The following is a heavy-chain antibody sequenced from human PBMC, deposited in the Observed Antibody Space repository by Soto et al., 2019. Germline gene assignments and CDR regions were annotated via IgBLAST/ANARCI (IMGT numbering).Heavy chain of an antibody. CDR2: ISSSGSTI. J-gene: IGHJ5*02. Sequence: PGGSLRLSCAASGFTFSSYEMNWVRQAPGKGLEWVSYISSSGSTIYYADSVKGRFTISRDNAKNSLYLQMNSLRAEDTAVYYCARVVGAMSGGNWFDPWGQGTLVTVSS. V-gene: IGHV3-48*03. CDR1: GFTFSSYE. D-gene: IGHD1-26*01. CDR3: ARVVGAMSGGNWFDP.